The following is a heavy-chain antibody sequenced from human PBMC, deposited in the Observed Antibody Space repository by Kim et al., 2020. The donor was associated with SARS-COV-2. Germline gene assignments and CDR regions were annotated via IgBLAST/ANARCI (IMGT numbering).Heavy chain of an antibody. D-gene: IGHD3-10*01. V-gene: IGHV3-7*01. J-gene: IGHJ4*02. Sequence: VDSLKGRFTFSRGNAWNSLYLQMNSLRAEDTAVYYCARLGYYGSGSHPDYWGQGTLVTVSS. CDR3: ARLGYYGSGSHPDY.